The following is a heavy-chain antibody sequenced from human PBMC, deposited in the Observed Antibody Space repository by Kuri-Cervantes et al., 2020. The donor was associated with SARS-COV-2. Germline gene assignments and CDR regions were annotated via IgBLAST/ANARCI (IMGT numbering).Heavy chain of an antibody. Sequence: GESLKISCAASGFTFSSYWMHWVRQAPGKGLVWVSRINSDGSSTSYADSVKGRFTISRDNAKNTLYLQMNSLRAEDTAVYYCARDPVTPGYYYYYGMDVWGQGTTVTVSS. J-gene: IGHJ6*02. CDR3: ARDPVTPGYYYYYGMDV. CDR2: INSDGSST. D-gene: IGHD4-23*01. CDR1: GFTFSSYW. V-gene: IGHV3-74*01.